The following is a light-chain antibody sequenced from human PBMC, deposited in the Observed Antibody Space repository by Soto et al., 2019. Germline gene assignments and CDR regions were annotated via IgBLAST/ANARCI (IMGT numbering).Light chain of an antibody. CDR1: SSDVGAYEY. CDR3: SSFTSTSTQYV. Sequence: QSALTQPASVSGSPGQSIAISCTGTSSDVGAYEYVSWYQQHAGKAPKLMIYEVNNRPSGVSDRFSGAKSGNTASLTISGLQAEDAADYYCSSFTSTSTQYVFGTGTKLTVL. CDR2: EVN. V-gene: IGLV2-14*01. J-gene: IGLJ1*01.